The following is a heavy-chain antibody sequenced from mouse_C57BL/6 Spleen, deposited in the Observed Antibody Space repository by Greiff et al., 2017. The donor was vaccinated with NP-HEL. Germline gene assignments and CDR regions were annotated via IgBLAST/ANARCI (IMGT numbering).Heavy chain of an antibody. J-gene: IGHJ4*01. V-gene: IGHV1-63*01. D-gene: IGHD2-4*01. CDR1: GYTFTNYW. Sequence: QVQLQQSGAELVRPGTSVKMSCKASGYTFTNYWIGWAKQRPGHGLEWIGDIYPGGGYTNYNEKFKGKATLTADKSSSTAYMQFSSLTSEDSAIYYCEKCATMNTTLNYYDMDYWGQGTSVTVSS. CDR3: EKCATMNTTLNYYDMDY. CDR2: IYPGGGYT.